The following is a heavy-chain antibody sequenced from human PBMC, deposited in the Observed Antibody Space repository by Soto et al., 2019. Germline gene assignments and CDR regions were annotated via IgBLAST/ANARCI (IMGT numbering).Heavy chain of an antibody. CDR3: TAQRIYESSGYYYEDAFDI. J-gene: IGHJ3*02. V-gene: IGHV3-15*07. CDR2: IKSKTDGGTT. Sequence: EVQLVESGGGLVKPGGSLRLSCAASGFTFSNAWMNWVRQAPGKGREWVGRIKSKTDGGTTDYAAPVKGRVTIHRDDSKNTLYLQRNSLKTEDTAVYYCTAQRIYESSGYYYEDAFDIWGQGTMVTVSS. D-gene: IGHD3-22*01. CDR1: GFTFSNAW.